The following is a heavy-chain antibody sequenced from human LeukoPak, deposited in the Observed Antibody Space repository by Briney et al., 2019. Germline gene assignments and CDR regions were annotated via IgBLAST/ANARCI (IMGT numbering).Heavy chain of an antibody. CDR3: ARATQGSTTPNYFDY. D-gene: IGHD4-17*01. Sequence: PGRSLRLSCAASGFTFSSYAMHWVRQAPGKGLEWVAVISYDGSNKYYADSVKGRFTISRDNSKNTLYLQMNSLRAEDTAVYYCARATQGSTTPNYFDYWGQGTLVTASS. J-gene: IGHJ4*02. V-gene: IGHV3-30-3*01. CDR2: ISYDGSNK. CDR1: GFTFSSYA.